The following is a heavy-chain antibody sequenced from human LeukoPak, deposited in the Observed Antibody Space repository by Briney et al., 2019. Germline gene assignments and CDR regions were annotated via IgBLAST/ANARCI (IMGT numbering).Heavy chain of an antibody. Sequence: SETLSLTCTVSGGSISSSSYYWSWIRQPPGKGLEWIGYIYYSGSTNYKPSLKSRVTISVETSKNQFSLRLRSVTAADTAVYYCARVTGYMIEDYFDYWGQGTLVTVSS. CDR3: ARVTGYMIEDYFDY. CDR1: GGSISSSSYY. V-gene: IGHV4-61*01. D-gene: IGHD3-22*01. CDR2: IYYSGST. J-gene: IGHJ4*02.